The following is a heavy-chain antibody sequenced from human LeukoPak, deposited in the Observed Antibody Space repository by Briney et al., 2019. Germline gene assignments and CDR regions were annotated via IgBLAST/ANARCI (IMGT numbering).Heavy chain of an antibody. CDR1: GFTFSSYG. V-gene: IGHV3-23*01. CDR3: AKDKYSPFDY. Sequence: GGSLRLSCAASGFTFSSYGMSWVRQAPGKGLEWVSAISGSGGSTYYADSVKGRFTISRDNSKDTLYLQMNSLRAEDTAVYYCAKDKYSPFDYWGQGTLVTVSS. D-gene: IGHD5-18*01. J-gene: IGHJ4*02. CDR2: ISGSGGST.